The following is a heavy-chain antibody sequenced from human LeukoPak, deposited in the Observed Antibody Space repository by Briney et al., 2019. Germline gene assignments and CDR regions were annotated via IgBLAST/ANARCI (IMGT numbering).Heavy chain of an antibody. J-gene: IGHJ3*02. CDR3: AKQWEHDAFDI. V-gene: IGHV3-9*01. D-gene: IGHD1-26*01. Sequence: GGSLRLSCAASGFTFDDYAMHWVRQAPGKGLEWVSGISWNSGSIGYADSVKGRFTISRDNAKNSLYLQMNSLRAVDTALYYCAKQWEHDAFDIWGQGTMVTVSS. CDR1: GFTFDDYA. CDR2: ISWNSGSI.